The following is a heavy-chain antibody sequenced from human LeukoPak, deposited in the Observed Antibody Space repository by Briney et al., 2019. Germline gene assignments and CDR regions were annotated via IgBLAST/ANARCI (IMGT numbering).Heavy chain of an antibody. J-gene: IGHJ3*02. CDR1: GGSISSSSYY. CDR3: ARDGITMIVVVTSDDAFDI. V-gene: IGHV4-39*07. Sequence: PSETLSLTCTVSGGSISSSSYYWGWIRQPPGKGLEWIGSIYYSGSTYYNPSLKSRVTISVDTSKNQFSLKLSSVTAADTAVYYCARDGITMIVVVTSDDAFDIWGQGTMVTVSS. D-gene: IGHD3-22*01. CDR2: IYYSGST.